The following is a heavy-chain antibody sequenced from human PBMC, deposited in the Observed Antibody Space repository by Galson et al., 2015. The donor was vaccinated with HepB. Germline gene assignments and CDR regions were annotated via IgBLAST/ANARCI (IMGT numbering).Heavy chain of an antibody. J-gene: IGHJ4*02. V-gene: IGHV3-30*18. CDR3: AKEGERGFVVVPAAARHLDY. CDR1: GFTFSSYG. Sequence: SLRLSCAASGFTFSSYGMHWVRQAPGKGLEWVAVISYDGSNKYYADSVKGRFTISRDNSKNTLYLQMNSLRAEDTAVYYCAKEGERGFVVVPAAARHLDYWGQGTLVTVSS. CDR2: ISYDGSNK. D-gene: IGHD2-2*01.